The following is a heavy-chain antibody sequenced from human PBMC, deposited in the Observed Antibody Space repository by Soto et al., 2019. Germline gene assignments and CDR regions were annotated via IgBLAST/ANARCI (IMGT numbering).Heavy chain of an antibody. J-gene: IGHJ4*02. V-gene: IGHV4-59*01. D-gene: IGHD3-3*01. CDR2: IYYSGST. CDR3: ARTPGGDFWSGYPRYYFDY. Sequence: SETLSLTCTVSGGSISSYYWSWIRQPPGKGLEWIGYIYYSGSTNYNPSLKSRVTISVDTSKNQFSLKLSSVTAADTAVYYCARTPGGDFWSGYPRYYFDYWGQGTLVTVS. CDR1: GGSISSYY.